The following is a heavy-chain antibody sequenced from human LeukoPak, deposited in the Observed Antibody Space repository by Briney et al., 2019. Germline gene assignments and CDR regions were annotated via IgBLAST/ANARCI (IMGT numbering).Heavy chain of an antibody. J-gene: IGHJ2*01. Sequence: SETLSLTCVVYGGSFSGYSWSWIRQPPGKGLEWIGEINQRRNTNYNPSLKSRVTISIDTSKNQFSLKLSSVTAADTAVYYCARHGWHAWYFDLWGRGPLVTVSS. D-gene: IGHD6-19*01. CDR1: GGSFSGYS. CDR3: ARHGWHAWYFDL. CDR2: INQRRNT. V-gene: IGHV4-34*01.